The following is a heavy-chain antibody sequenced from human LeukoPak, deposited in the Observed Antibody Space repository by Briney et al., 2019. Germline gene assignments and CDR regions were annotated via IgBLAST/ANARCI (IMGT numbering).Heavy chain of an antibody. CDR3: ARDSTIFGVVIMNFDY. J-gene: IGHJ4*02. D-gene: IGHD3-3*01. CDR1: GFTLSSYG. CDR2: IWYDGSNK. V-gene: IGHV3-33*01. Sequence: GGSLRLSCAASGFTLSSYGMHWVRQAPGKGLEWVAVIWYDGSNKYYADSVKGRFTISRDNSKNTLYLQMNSLRAEDTAVYYCARDSTIFGVVIMNFDYWGQGTLVTVSS.